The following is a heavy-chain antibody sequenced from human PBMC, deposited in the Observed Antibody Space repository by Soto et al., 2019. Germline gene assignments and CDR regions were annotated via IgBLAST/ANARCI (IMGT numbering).Heavy chain of an antibody. CDR2: ISYDGSNK. CDR3: AKLLVAGLPNDY. J-gene: IGHJ4*02. CDR1: GFTFSSYG. Sequence: QVQLVESGGGVVQPGRSLRLSCAASGFTFSSYGMHWVRQAPGKGLEWVAVISYDGSNKYYADSVKGRFTISRDNSKNTLYLQMNSLRAEDTAVYYCAKLLVAGLPNDYWGQGTLVTVSS. V-gene: IGHV3-30*18. D-gene: IGHD2-8*02.